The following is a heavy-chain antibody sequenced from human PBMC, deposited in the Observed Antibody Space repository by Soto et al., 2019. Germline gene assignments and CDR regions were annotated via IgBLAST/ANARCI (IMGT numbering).Heavy chain of an antibody. CDR2: IYPDDSDT. CDR1: GFNFPTFW. J-gene: IGHJ6*02. Sequence: GESLKISCKHSGFNFPTFWIAWVRQMPGKGLEWMGTIYPDDSDTRYSPSFQGQVTISADKSIQTAYLQWGSLKASDTAVYYCARRGLSSSSTFRYHYYGMDVWGQGTTVTVSS. V-gene: IGHV5-51*01. D-gene: IGHD6-6*01. CDR3: ARRGLSSSSTFRYHYYGMDV.